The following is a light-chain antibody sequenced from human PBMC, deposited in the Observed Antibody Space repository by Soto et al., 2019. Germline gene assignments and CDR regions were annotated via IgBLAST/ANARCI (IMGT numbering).Light chain of an antibody. CDR3: SSYTSSSTLV. CDR1: SSDVGGYNY. V-gene: IGLV2-14*01. Sequence: QSLLTQPASVSGSPGQSITISCTGTSSDVGGYNYVSWYQQHPGKAPKLMIYDVSNRPSGVSNRFSGSKSGNTASLTISGLQAEDEADYYCSSYTSSSTLVFGTGTKVTV. J-gene: IGLJ1*01. CDR2: DVS.